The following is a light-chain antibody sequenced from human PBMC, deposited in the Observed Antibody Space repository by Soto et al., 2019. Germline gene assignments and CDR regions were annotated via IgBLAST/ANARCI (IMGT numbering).Light chain of an antibody. V-gene: IGLV1-44*01. Sequence: QSVLTQPPSASGTPGQRVTISCSGSSSNIGGNTVNWYQQLPGTAPKLLIYGNNQRPSGVPDRFSGSKSATSASLAISGLQSEDEADYYCAACDDRVNGPVFGTGTKVTVL. CDR3: AACDDRVNGPV. J-gene: IGLJ1*01. CDR2: GNN. CDR1: SSNIGGNT.